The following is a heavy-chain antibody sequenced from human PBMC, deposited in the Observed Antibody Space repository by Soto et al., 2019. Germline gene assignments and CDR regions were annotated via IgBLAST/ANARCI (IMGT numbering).Heavy chain of an antibody. Sequence: EVQLAESGGGLAQPGGSLKLSCAASGFTFSGSAMHWVRQASGKGLEWVGRIRSKPNSYATAYGASVKGRFTISSDDSQDTAYLQMNSLKTEDTAVYYCTTRRDIGSYGMDVWGQGTTVTVSS. CDR3: TTRRDIGSYGMDV. CDR2: IRSKPNSYAT. CDR1: GFTFSGSA. V-gene: IGHV3-73*02. J-gene: IGHJ6*02. D-gene: IGHD3-10*01.